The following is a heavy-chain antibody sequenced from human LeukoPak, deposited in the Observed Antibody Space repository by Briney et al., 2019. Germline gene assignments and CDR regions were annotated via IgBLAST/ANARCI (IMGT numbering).Heavy chain of an antibody. V-gene: IGHV1-2*02. CDR2: INPNSGGT. D-gene: IGHD6-6*01. CDR3: ARPRGYSSSDFDY. J-gene: IGHJ4*02. CDR1: GYTFTGYY. Sequence: ASPKVSCKASGYTFTGYYMHWVRQAPGQGLEWMGWINPNSGGTNYAQKFQGRVTMTRDTSISTAYMELSRLRSDDTAVYYCARPRGYSSSDFDYWGQGTLVTVSS.